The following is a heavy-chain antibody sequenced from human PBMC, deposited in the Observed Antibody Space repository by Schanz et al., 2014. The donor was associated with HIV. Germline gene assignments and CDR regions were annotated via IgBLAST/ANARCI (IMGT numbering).Heavy chain of an antibody. CDR3: AKVAIHSSGWLPFDY. Sequence: QGQLVESGGGVVQPGRSLRLSCAASGFSFMNYAMHWVRQAPGKGLEWVAVISRDGSVIHYADSVKGRVTISRDNSKSTLYLQMNSLGAEDTAVYYCAKVAIHSSGWLPFDYWGQGTLVTVSS. D-gene: IGHD6-19*01. CDR1: GFSFMNYA. V-gene: IGHV3-30*14. CDR2: ISRDGSVI. J-gene: IGHJ4*02.